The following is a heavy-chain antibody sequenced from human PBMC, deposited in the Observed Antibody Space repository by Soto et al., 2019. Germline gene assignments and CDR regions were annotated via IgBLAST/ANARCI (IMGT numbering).Heavy chain of an antibody. CDR3: ARIRITMVRGVINYYYYYMDV. Sequence: ASVKVSCKASGYTFTSYGISWVRQAPGQGLEWMGWISAYNGNTNYAQKLQGRVTMTTDTSTSTAYMELRSLRSDDTAVYYCARIRITMVRGVINYYYYYMDVWGKGTTVTVSS. CDR1: GYTFTSYG. V-gene: IGHV1-18*01. D-gene: IGHD3-10*01. J-gene: IGHJ6*03. CDR2: ISAYNGNT.